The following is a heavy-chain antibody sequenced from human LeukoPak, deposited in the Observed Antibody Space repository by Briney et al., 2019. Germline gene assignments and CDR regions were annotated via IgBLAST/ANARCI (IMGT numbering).Heavy chain of an antibody. CDR3: AKSYYYDSSGPPRHHDAFDI. CDR1: GFTFDDYA. Sequence: GGSLRLSCAASGFTFDDYAMHWVRQAPGKGLEWVSGISWNSGSIGYADSVKGRFTISRDNAKNSLYLRMNSLRAEDTALYYCAKSYYYDSSGPPRHHDAFDIWGQGTMVTVSS. J-gene: IGHJ3*02. D-gene: IGHD3-22*01. V-gene: IGHV3-9*01. CDR2: ISWNSGSI.